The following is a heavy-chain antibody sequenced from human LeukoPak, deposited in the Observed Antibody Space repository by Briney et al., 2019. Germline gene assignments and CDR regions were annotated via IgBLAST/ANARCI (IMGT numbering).Heavy chain of an antibody. V-gene: IGHV4-34*01. J-gene: IGHJ4*02. Sequence: PSETLSLTCAVYGGSFSGYYWSWIRQPPGKGLEWIGEINHSGSTNYNPSLKSRVTISVDTSKNQFSLKLSSVTAADTAVYYCARYGDIAAAGNTFDYWGRGTLVTVSS. CDR2: INHSGST. CDR3: ARYGDIAAAGNTFDY. D-gene: IGHD6-13*01. CDR1: GGSFSGYY.